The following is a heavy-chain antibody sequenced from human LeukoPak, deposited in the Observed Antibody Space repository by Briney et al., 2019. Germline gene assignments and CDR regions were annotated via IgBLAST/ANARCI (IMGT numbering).Heavy chain of an antibody. V-gene: IGHV3-7*01. D-gene: IGHD3-3*01. CDR3: ARGSTDITIFGVVIPQLD. CDR2: VNQEGGKN. J-gene: IGHJ3*01. CDR1: GFTFSRYW. Sequence: GGALRLSCAASGFTFSRYWLGWVRPAPGKGLEGVAKVNQEGGKNYYVDSVKGRFTISRDNAENPLYLQMNSLRAEDTAVYYCARGSTDITIFGVVIPQLDWGQGTMVTVSS.